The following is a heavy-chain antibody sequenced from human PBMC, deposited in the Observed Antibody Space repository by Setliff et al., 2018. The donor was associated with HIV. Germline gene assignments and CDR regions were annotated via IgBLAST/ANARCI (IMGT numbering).Heavy chain of an antibody. V-gene: IGHV1-8*02. CDR3: ARGGPRGLEVAALEFDY. CDR2: MNPNSGNR. Sequence: ASVKVSCKTSGYTFTSYDINWVRQATGQGLEWMGWMNPNSGNRGYAQKFQGRVTMTRDTSTSTVYMELSSLRPEDTAMYYCARGGPRGLEVAALEFDYWGQGTLVTVSS. J-gene: IGHJ4*02. CDR1: GYTFTSYD. D-gene: IGHD6-19*01.